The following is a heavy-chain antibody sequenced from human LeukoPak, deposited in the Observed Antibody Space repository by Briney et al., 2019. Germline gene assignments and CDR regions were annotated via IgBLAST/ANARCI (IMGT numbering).Heavy chain of an antibody. V-gene: IGHV4-34*01. D-gene: IGHD6-19*01. CDR3: ASFKGEQSGSGLDY. CDR2: INHSGST. CDR1: GGSFSGYY. Sequence: SETLSLTCAVYGGSFSGYYWSWLRQPPGKGLEWIGEINHSGSTNYNPSLKRRVTISVDTSKNQFSLKLSSVTAADTAVYYCASFKGEQSGSGLDYWGQGTLVTVSS. J-gene: IGHJ4*02.